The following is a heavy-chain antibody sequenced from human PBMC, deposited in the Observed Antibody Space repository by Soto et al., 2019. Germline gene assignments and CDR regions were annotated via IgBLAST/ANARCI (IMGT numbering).Heavy chain of an antibody. CDR2: ISSSSSYI. Sequence: GGSLRLSCAASGFTFSSYSMNWVRQAPGKGLEWVSSISSSSSYIYYADSVKGRFTISRDNAKNSLYLQMNSLRAEDTAVYYCASEIVVVPAAVGGYFDYWGQGTLVTVSS. CDR3: ASEIVVVPAAVGGYFDY. CDR1: GFTFSSYS. V-gene: IGHV3-21*01. D-gene: IGHD2-2*01. J-gene: IGHJ4*02.